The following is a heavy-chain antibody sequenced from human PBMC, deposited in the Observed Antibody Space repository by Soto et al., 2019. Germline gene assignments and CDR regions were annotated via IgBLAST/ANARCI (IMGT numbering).Heavy chain of an antibody. CDR1: GFTFSSYA. V-gene: IGHV3-23*01. J-gene: IGHJ4*02. D-gene: IGHD3-3*01. CDR3: AKCLYYEFWSGPGFDY. Sequence: LRLSCAASGFTFSSYAMSWVRQAPGKGLEWVSAISGSGGSTYYADSVKGRFTISRDNSKNTLYLQMNSLRAEDTAVYYCAKCLYYEFWSGPGFDYWGQGTLVTVSS. CDR2: ISGSGGST.